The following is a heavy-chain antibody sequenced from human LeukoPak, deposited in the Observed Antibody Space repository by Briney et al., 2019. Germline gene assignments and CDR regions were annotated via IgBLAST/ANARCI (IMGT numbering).Heavy chain of an antibody. CDR2: IKQDGSEK. J-gene: IGHJ3*02. CDR3: ARDIARFLPRYSGYDHDAFDI. V-gene: IGHV3-7*01. CDR1: GFTFSSYW. D-gene: IGHD5-12*01. Sequence: PGGSLRLSCAASGFTFSSYWMSWVRQAPGKGLEWVANIKQDGSEKYYVDSVKGRFTISRDNAKNSLYLQMNSLRAEDTAVYYCARDIARFLPRYSGYDHDAFDIWGQGTMVTVSS.